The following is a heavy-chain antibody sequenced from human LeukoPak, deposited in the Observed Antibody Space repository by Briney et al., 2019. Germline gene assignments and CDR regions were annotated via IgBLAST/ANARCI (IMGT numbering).Heavy chain of an antibody. CDR3: ARERRGYYGSGSYFDY. J-gene: IGHJ4*02. D-gene: IGHD3-10*01. CDR2: ISYDGGNK. V-gene: IGHV3-30*04. CDR1: GFTFSSYR. Sequence: GRSLRLSCAASGFTFSSYRLHWVRQAPGKGLEWVSLISYDGGNKYYADSVKGRFTISRDDSKNTLYLQMNSLRAEDTAVYHCARERRGYYGSGSYFDYWGQGTLVTVSS.